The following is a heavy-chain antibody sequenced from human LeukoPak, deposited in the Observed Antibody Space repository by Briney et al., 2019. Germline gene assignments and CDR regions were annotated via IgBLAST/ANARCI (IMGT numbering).Heavy chain of an antibody. V-gene: IGHV3-21*01. CDR1: GFTFSSYS. D-gene: IGHD5-12*01. Sequence: GGSLRLSCAASGFTFSSYSMNWVRQAPGKGLEWVSSISSSSSYIYYADSVKGRFTISRDNAKNSLYLQINSLRAEDTAVYYCARDDIVATTHFDYWGQGTLVTVSS. CDR2: ISSSSSYI. J-gene: IGHJ4*02. CDR3: ARDDIVATTHFDY.